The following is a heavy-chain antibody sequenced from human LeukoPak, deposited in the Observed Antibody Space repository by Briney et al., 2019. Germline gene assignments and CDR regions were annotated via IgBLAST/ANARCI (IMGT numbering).Heavy chain of an antibody. V-gene: IGHV3-53*01. CDR2: IYSAGTT. CDR3: ARGGGSSSHY. D-gene: IGHD6-6*01. CDR1: GFTVSNDY. Sequence: GGSLRLSCAASGFTVSNDYMSWVRQAPGKGLEWVSIIYSAGTTYYADSVKGRFTIPRDHSKNTLYLQMSSLRAEDTAVYYCARGGGSSSHYWGQGTLVTVSS. J-gene: IGHJ4*02.